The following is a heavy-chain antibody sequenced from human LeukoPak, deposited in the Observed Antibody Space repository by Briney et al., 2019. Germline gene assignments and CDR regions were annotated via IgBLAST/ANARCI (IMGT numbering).Heavy chain of an antibody. Sequence: PGGSLGLSCAASGFTISSNYMSWVRQAPGKGLEWVSVIYSGGSTYYADSVKGRFTISRDNSKNTLYLQMNSLRAEDTAVYYCASWYYNEYYFDYWGQGTLVTVSS. D-gene: IGHD2/OR15-2a*01. CDR1: GFTISSNY. CDR3: ASWYYNEYYFDY. CDR2: IYSGGST. V-gene: IGHV3-53*01. J-gene: IGHJ4*02.